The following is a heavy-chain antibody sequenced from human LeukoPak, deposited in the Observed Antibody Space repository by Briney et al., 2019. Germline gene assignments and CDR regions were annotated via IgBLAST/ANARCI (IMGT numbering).Heavy chain of an antibody. D-gene: IGHD2-15*01. V-gene: IGHV3-74*01. CDR1: GFDFSSNW. Sequence: PGGSLRLSCAASGFDFSSNWMHWVRHAPGQGLVWVSRIKGDGISTDYADSVKGRFTISRDNAKNSLYLQMNSLRDEDTAMYYCARDCSGGSCYSPDYWGQGTLVTVSS. J-gene: IGHJ4*02. CDR3: ARDCSGGSCYSPDY. CDR2: IKGDGIST.